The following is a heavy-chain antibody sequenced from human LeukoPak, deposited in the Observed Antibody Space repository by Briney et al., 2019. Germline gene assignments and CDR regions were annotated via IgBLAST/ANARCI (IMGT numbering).Heavy chain of an antibody. J-gene: IGHJ6*04. CDR2: IYHSGST. CDR1: GGSISSGGYS. V-gene: IGHV4-30-2*01. Sequence: SETLSLTCAVSGGSISSGGYSWSWIRQPPGKGLEWIGYIYHSGSTYHNPSLKSRVTISVDRSKNQFSLKLSSVTAADTAVYYCARGYEGNYYYYYGMDAWGKGTTVTVSS. D-gene: IGHD1-1*01. CDR3: ARGYEGNYYYYYGMDA.